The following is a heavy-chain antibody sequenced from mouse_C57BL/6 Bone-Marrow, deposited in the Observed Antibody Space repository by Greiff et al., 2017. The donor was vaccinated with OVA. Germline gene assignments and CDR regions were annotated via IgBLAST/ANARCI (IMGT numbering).Heavy chain of an antibody. V-gene: IGHV3-1*01. CDR1: GYSITSGYD. J-gene: IGHJ4*01. D-gene: IGHD1-1*01. Sequence: EVKLMESGPGMVKPSQSLSLTCTVTGYSITSGYDWHWIRHFPGNKLEWMGYISYSGSTNYNPSLKSRISITHDPSKNHFFLKLNSVTTEDTATYYCARSGFTTVVENYAMDYWGQGTSVTVSS. CDR3: ARSGFTTVVENYAMDY. CDR2: ISYSGST.